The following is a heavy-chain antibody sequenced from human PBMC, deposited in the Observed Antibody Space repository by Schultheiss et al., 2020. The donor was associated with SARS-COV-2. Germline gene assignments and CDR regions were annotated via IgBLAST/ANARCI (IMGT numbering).Heavy chain of an antibody. V-gene: IGHV3-11*06. CDR3: ARDGRGYEWELLRGWFDP. J-gene: IGHJ5*02. Sequence: GGSLRLSCAASGFTFSDYYMSWIRQAPGKGLEWVSSISSSSSYIYYADSVKGRFTISRDNAKNSLYLQMNSLRDEDTAVYYCARDGRGYEWELLRGWFDPWGQGTLVTVSS. CDR2: ISSSSSYI. CDR1: GFTFSDYY. D-gene: IGHD1-26*01.